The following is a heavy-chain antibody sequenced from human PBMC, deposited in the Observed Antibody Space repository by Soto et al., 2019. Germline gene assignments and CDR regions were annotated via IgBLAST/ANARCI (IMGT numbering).Heavy chain of an antibody. V-gene: IGHV4-4*02. CDR2: MHHDGSA. CDR1: GAPFTSSNG. CDR3: AAASSWRLDY. J-gene: IGHJ4*02. D-gene: IGHD6-13*01. Sequence: QVQLQEWGPGLVKPSGTLPLTSAVPGAPFTSSNGWSGVRQPPGKGLEWLGEMHHDGSANYNPSLRSRVTVSVDKSKNQFSLKLNSVTAADTAVYYCAAASSWRLDYWGQGALVTVSS.